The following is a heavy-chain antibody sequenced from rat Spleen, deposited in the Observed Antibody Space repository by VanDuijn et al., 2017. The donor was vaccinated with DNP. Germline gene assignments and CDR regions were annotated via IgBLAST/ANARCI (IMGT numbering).Heavy chain of an antibody. Sequence: EVQLVESGGGLVQPGRSMKLSCAASGFTFSNSDMAWVRQAPTKGLEWVASISTSGGSTYYRDSVKGRFTISRDNAKSTLYLQMDSLRSEDTATYYGARDGTVFRYFDFWGPGTMVTVSS. D-gene: IGHD1-12*02. J-gene: IGHJ1*01. V-gene: IGHV5-25*01. CDR3: ARDGTVFRYFDF. CDR2: ISTSGGST. CDR1: GFTFSNSD.